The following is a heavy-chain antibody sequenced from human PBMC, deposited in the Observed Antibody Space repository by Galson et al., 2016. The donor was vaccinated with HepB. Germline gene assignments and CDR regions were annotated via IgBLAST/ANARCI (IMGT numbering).Heavy chain of an antibody. CDR1: GYTIISGEFY. CDR3: ARGDYGDYVAKAFEI. V-gene: IGHV4-31*03. D-gene: IGHD4-17*01. Sequence: TLSLTCSVSGYTIISGEFYWTWIRQHPGKGLEWIGYIYPTGNTLYNPSLKSRVTISMDASKNQFSLNLTSLTAADTAVYYCARGDYGDYVAKAFEIWGQWTMVTVSS. CDR2: IYPTGNT. J-gene: IGHJ3*02.